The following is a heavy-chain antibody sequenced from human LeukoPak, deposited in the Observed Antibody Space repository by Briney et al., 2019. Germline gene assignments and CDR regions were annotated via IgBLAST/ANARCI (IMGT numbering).Heavy chain of an antibody. J-gene: IGHJ4*02. CDR1: GFTFSSYA. CDR3: AKPNSKSRGY. D-gene: IGHD4-11*01. V-gene: IGHV3-23*01. CDR2: ISGSGGST. Sequence: GESLKISCAASGFTFSSYAMSWVRQAPGKGLEWVSAISGSGGSTYYADSVKGRFTISRDNSKNTLYLQMNSLRAEDTAVYYCAKPNSKSRGYWGQGTLVTVSS.